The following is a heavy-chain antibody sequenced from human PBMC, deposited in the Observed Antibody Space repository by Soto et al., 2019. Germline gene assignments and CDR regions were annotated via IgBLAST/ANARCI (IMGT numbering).Heavy chain of an antibody. Sequence: QVQLVQSGAEVQEIGASVVLSCKALGYPFTNKDLHWLRQAPGEGLEWMGSINPSGGDTIYAQKFQGRVTMTGATSTSTVYMTLSSLSSADTAVYYCARATSLSGVWGTSRPPSYFAHWGQVVRRTASS. CDR1: GYPFTNKD. J-gene: IGHJ4*02. D-gene: IGHD3-16*02. V-gene: IGHV1-46*01. CDR2: INPSGGDT. CDR3: ARATSLSGVWGTSRPPSYFAH.